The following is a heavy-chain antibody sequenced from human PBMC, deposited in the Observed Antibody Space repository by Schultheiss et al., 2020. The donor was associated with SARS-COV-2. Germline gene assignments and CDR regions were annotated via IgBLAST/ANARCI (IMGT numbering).Heavy chain of an antibody. CDR3: ARGSRYSSSSGNFDY. J-gene: IGHJ4*02. CDR1: GGSISSYY. D-gene: IGHD6-6*01. CDR2: IYYSGST. V-gene: IGHV4-59*01. Sequence: SETLSLTCTVSGGSISSYYWSWVRQPPGQGLEWIGYIYYSGSTNYNPSLKSRVTISVDTSKNQFSLKLSSVTTADTAVYYCARGSRYSSSSGNFDYWGQGTLVTVSS.